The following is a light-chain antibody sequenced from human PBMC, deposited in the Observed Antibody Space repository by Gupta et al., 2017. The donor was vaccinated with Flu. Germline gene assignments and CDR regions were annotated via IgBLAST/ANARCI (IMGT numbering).Light chain of an antibody. Sequence: LSSRANRIVASNYLSCYQQKPGQAPSLLIYGSSTRATVIPDRFRGSWAGTYFTLTISRVEPEYFALYFYQQYGRSPLTFGEGTKVENK. CDR3: QQYGRSPLT. V-gene: IGKV3-20*01. CDR1: RIVASNY. J-gene: IGKJ2*01. CDR2: GSS.